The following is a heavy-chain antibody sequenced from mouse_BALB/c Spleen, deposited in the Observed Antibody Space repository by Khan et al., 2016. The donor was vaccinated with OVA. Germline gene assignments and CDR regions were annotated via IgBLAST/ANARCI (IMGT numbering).Heavy chain of an antibody. D-gene: IGHD2-2*01. CDR1: GFSFSRYS. V-gene: IGHV5-9-3*01. CDR3: TRQESCYGYGRREY. CDR2: ISSGGTYT. J-gene: IGHJ4*01. Sequence: EVELVESGGDLVRPGGSLKLSCAASGFSFSRYSMSWVRRTLEKRLQWVATISSGGTYTYYSDSVKGRFYIARDNANNTLFLHMCSLRNEDTAIYYCTRQESCYGYGRREYWGQGTTVTVSS.